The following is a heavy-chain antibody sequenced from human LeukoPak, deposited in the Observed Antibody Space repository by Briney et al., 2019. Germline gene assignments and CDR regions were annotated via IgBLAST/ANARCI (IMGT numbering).Heavy chain of an antibody. D-gene: IGHD3-16*01. CDR3: ARDVFADSSGGSFDF. V-gene: IGHV3-33*01. Sequence: GKSLRLSCAASGFSFDTHGMHWVRQAPGKGLEWVAVTWYDGKKEYYADSVKGRFTISRDNSKKSLFLQMNGLRAEDTALYYCARDVFADSSGGSFDFWGQGTLVTVSS. J-gene: IGHJ4*02. CDR1: GFSFDTHG. CDR2: TWYDGKKE.